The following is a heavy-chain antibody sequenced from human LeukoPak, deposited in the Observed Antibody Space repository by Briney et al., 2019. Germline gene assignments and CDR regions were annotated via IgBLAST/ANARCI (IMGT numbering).Heavy chain of an antibody. D-gene: IGHD2-2*01. CDR2: ISANNGYT. CDR1: GYTLTSYG. J-gene: IGHJ4*02. CDR3: ARSSVVVPGAIDY. Sequence: ASVKVSCKASGYTLTSYGINWVRQAPGQGLEWVGWISANNGYTKYAQKVQGRVTLTTDTYTSAAYMELRNLRSDDTAVYYCARSSVVVPGAIDYWGQGTPVTVSS. V-gene: IGHV1-18*01.